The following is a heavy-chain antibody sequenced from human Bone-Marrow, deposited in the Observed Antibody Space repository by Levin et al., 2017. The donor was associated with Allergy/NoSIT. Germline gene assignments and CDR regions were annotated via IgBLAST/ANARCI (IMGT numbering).Heavy chain of an antibody. V-gene: IGHV3-49*03. CDR1: GFTFGDYA. CDR3: TRDLRGPTSYYMDV. CDR2: IRSKAYGGTT. Sequence: GGSLRLSCTASGFTFGDYAMSWFRQAPGKGLEWVGFIRSKAYGGTTEYAASVKGRFTISRDDSKSIAYLQMNSLKTEDTAVYYCTRDLRGPTSYYMDVWGKGTTVTVSS. D-gene: IGHD4-17*01. J-gene: IGHJ6*03.